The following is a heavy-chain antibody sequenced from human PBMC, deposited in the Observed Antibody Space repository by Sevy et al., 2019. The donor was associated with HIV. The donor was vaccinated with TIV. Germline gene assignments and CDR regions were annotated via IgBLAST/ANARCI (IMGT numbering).Heavy chain of an antibody. V-gene: IGHV3-53*01. CDR1: GFTVSNTY. CDR2: IYTGGGI. D-gene: IGHD2-2*01. J-gene: IGHJ4*02. Sequence: GGSLRLSCAASGFTVSNTYMSWVRQAPGKGLEWVSVIYTGGGIDYADSVKGRLTISRDNSKNKLYFQMNSLRTEETAVYYCVRGLLFSSSWSDYWGQGTLVTVSA. CDR3: VRGLLFSSSWSDY.